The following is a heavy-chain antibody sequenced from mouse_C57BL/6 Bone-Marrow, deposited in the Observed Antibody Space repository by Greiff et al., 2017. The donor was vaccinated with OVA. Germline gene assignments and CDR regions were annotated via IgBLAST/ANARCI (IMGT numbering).Heavy chain of an antibody. CDR2: IYPRSGNT. CDR3: AREGYYYGSSYYFDY. CDR1: GYTFTSYG. J-gene: IGHJ2*01. Sequence: QVQLQQSGAELARPGASVKLSCKASGYTFTSYGISWVKQRTGQGLEWIGEIYPRSGNTYYNEKFKGKATLTAEKSSSTAYMELRSLTSEDSAVYFCAREGYYYGSSYYFDYWGQGTTLTVSS. D-gene: IGHD1-1*01. V-gene: IGHV1-81*01.